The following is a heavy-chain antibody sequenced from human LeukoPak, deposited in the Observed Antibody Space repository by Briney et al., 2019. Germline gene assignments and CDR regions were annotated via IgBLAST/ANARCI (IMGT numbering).Heavy chain of an antibody. V-gene: IGHV5-51*01. CDR1: GYSFSNYW. Sequence: GESLKISCKGSGYSFSNYWIGWVRQMPGKGLEWMGIIYPGDSDTRYSPSFQGQVTISVDESINTAYLQWSSLEASDTAMYFCARQYGRPFDYWGQGTLVTVSS. CDR3: ARQYGRPFDY. J-gene: IGHJ4*02. D-gene: IGHD4-17*01. CDR2: IYPGDSDT.